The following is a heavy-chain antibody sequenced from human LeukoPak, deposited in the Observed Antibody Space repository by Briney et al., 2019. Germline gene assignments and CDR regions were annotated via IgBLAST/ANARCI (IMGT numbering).Heavy chain of an antibody. J-gene: IGHJ4*02. V-gene: IGHV1-69*06. Sequence: SVKVSCKASGYTFTSYYMHWVRQAPGQGLEWMGGIIPIFGTANYAQKFQGRVTITADKSTSTAYMELSSLRSEDTAVYYCARSGPEWELPPDYWGQGTLVTVSS. CDR3: ARSGPEWELPPDY. CDR2: IIPIFGTA. CDR1: GYTFTSYY. D-gene: IGHD1-26*01.